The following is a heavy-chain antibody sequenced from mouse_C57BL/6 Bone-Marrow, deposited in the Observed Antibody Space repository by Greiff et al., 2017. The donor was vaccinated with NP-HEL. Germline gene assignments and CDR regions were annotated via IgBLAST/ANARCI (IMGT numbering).Heavy chain of an antibody. CDR2: ILPGSGST. V-gene: IGHV1-9*01. Sequence: QVQLQQSGAELMKPGASVKLSCKATGYTFTGYWIEWVKQRPGHGLEWIGEILPGSGSTNYNEKFMGKATFTADTSSNTAYMQLSSLTTEDSAIYYCASFGFITTVVDYFDYWGQGTTLTVSS. CDR3: ASFGFITTVVDYFDY. CDR1: GYTFTGYW. D-gene: IGHD1-1*01. J-gene: IGHJ2*01.